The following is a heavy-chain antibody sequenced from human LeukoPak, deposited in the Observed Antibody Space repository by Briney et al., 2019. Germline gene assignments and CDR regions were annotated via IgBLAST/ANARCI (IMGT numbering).Heavy chain of an antibody. V-gene: IGHV4-59*08. CDR3: ARLRFLEWLLFDY. Sequence: LETLSLTCTVSGGSISSYYWSWIRQPPGKGLEWIGYIYYSGSTNYNPSLKSRVTISVDTSKNQFSLKLSSVTAADTAVYYCARLRFLEWLLFDYWGQGTLVTVSS. D-gene: IGHD3-3*01. J-gene: IGHJ4*02. CDR2: IYYSGST. CDR1: GGSISSYY.